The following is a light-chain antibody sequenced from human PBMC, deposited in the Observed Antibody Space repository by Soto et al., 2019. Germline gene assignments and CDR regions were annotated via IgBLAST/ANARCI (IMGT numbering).Light chain of an antibody. Sequence: ETVMTQSPATLSLSPGERTTLSCRASQSVSSKLVWYQQKPGQAPRFLIYGASTSATGILARFRGSGSGTEFTLTIDSLQSEDFAVYYCQQYDDWPPAFGGGTKVEIK. CDR2: GAS. V-gene: IGKV3-15*01. CDR3: QQYDDWPPA. CDR1: QSVSSK. J-gene: IGKJ4*01.